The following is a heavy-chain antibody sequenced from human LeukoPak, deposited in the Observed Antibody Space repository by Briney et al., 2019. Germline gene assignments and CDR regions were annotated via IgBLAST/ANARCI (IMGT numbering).Heavy chain of an antibody. J-gene: IGHJ4*02. V-gene: IGHV1-46*01. D-gene: IGHD3-10*01. Sequence: GASVKVSCKASGYTFTSYYMHWVRQAPGQGLEWMGIINPSGGSTSYAQKFQGRVTMTRDTSTRTVYMELSSLRSEDTAVYYCARADLVRGVYYWGQGTLVTVSS. CDR3: ARADLVRGVYY. CDR2: INPSGGST. CDR1: GYTFTSYY.